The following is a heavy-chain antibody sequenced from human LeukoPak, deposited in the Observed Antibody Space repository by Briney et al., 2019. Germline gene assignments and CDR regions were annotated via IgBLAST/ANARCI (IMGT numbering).Heavy chain of an antibody. Sequence: GGSLRLSCAASGFTVSSNYMSWVRQAPGKGLEWVSVIYSGGSTYYADSVKGRFTISRDNAKNTLYLQMNSLRAEDTAVYYCARGGIAVAGNYYYYYMDVWGKGTTVTVSS. D-gene: IGHD6-19*01. J-gene: IGHJ6*03. CDR2: IYSGGST. V-gene: IGHV3-53*01. CDR3: ARGGIAVAGNYYYYYMDV. CDR1: GFTVSSNY.